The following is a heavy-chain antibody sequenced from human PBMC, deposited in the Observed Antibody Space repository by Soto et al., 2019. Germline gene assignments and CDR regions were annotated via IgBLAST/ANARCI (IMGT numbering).Heavy chain of an antibody. J-gene: IGHJ4*01. CDR3: ARYF. Sequence: IQKPPGKGLEYVGYISYSGSTNYNPSRKSRATISVDMSKNHFALKLSSVTAADTAVYYCARYF. V-gene: IGHV4-61*03. CDR2: ISYSGST.